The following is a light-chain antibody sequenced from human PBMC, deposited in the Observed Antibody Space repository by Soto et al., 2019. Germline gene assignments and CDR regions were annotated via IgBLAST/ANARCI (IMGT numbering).Light chain of an antibody. V-gene: IGKV3-15*01. CDR2: DAS. CDR3: QHYHGWPIT. J-gene: IGKJ5*01. CDR1: HSVISH. Sequence: EIVMTQSPATLSVSPVEVATVSCSASHSVISHLAWYQHKPGQAPRLLFYDASTRATGIPARFSGSGSGTEFTLTISSLQSEDFAVYYCQHYHGWPITFGQGTRLEIK.